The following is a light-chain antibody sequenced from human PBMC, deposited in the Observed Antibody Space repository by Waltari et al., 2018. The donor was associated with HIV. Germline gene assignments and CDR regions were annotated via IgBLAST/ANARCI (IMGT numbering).Light chain of an antibody. J-gene: IGLJ1*01. V-gene: IGLV1-51*01. CDR1: SSNIGNNY. CDR2: DHD. Sequence: QSVLTQPPSVSAAPGQRVTISCSGSSSNIGNNYVSWYHQLPGTAPKLLIYDHDKRPTGIPDRCPGAQSGTSATLDITGLQTGDEADYFCGTWDSSLSTYVVGPGTKVTVL. CDR3: GTWDSSLSTYV.